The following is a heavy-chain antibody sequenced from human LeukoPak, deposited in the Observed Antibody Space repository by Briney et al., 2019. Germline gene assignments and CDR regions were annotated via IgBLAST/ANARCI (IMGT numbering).Heavy chain of an antibody. V-gene: IGHV5-51*01. CDR3: ARRGRGVIDKYYYYMDV. CDR1: GYSFTSYW. CDR2: IYPGDSDT. Sequence: GESLKISCKGSGYSFTSYWIGWVRQMPGKGLEWMGIIYPGDSDTRYSPSFQGQVTISAGKSISTAYLQWSSLKASDTAMYYCARRGRGVIDKYYYYMDVWGKGTTVTVSS. D-gene: IGHD3-16*02. J-gene: IGHJ6*03.